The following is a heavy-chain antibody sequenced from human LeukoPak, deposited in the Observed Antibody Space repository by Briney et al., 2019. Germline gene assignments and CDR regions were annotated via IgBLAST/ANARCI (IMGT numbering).Heavy chain of an antibody. Sequence: GASVKVSCKASGYTFTGYYMHWVRQAPGQGLEWMGWINPNSGGTNYAQKFQGRVTMTRDTSISTAYMELSRLRSDDTAVYYCASRPYCSGGSCYYGWFDPWGQGTLATVSS. CDR3: ASRPYCSGGSCYYGWFDP. CDR1: GYTFTGYY. CDR2: INPNSGGT. D-gene: IGHD2-15*01. J-gene: IGHJ5*02. V-gene: IGHV1-2*02.